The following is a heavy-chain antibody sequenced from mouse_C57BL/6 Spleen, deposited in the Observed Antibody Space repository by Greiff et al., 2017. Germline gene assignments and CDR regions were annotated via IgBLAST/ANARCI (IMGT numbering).Heavy chain of an antibody. J-gene: IGHJ4*01. Sequence: QVQLQQPGAELVKPGASVKLSCKASGYTFTSYWMHWVKQRPGQGLEWIGMIHPNSGSTNYNEKFKSKATLTVDKSSSTAYMQLSSLTSEDSAVYDCESRASTMVTTRAIDYWGQGTSVTVSA. CDR2: IHPNSGST. CDR3: ESRASTMVTTRAIDY. V-gene: IGHV1-64*01. CDR1: GYTFTSYW. D-gene: IGHD2-2*01.